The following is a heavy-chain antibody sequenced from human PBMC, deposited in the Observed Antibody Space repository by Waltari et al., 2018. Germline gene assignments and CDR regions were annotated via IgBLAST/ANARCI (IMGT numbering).Heavy chain of an antibody. CDR3: VRNGGYGSGSDFGYYYGMDV. J-gene: IGHJ6*02. CDR2: ISAYNGNT. V-gene: IGHV1-18*01. D-gene: IGHD3-10*01. Sequence: QVQLVQSGAEVKKPGASVKVSCKASGYTFTSYGISWVRQAPGQGLEWMGWISAYNGNTNYAQKLQGRVTMTTDTSTSTAYMELRSLRSDDTAVYYCVRNGGYGSGSDFGYYYGMDVWGQGTTVTVSS. CDR1: GYTFTSYG.